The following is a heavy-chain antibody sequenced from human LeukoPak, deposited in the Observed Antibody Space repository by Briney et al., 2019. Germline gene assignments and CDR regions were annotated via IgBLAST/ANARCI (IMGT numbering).Heavy chain of an antibody. V-gene: IGHV3-7*01. CDR1: GFTFSDYW. CDR3: SRSLDY. J-gene: IGHJ4*02. CDR2: INQDGSGG. Sequence: GGSLRLSCAASGFTFSDYWMDWVRLAPGKGMEWVANINQDGSGGYSADSVKGRFTISRDNAKNSLYLQMNRLRTEDTAVYYCSRSLDYWGQGALVTVSS.